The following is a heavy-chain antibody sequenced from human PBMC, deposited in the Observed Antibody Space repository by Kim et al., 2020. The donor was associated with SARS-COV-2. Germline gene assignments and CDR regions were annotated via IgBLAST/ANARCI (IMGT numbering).Heavy chain of an antibody. J-gene: IGHJ3*02. CDR2: ISGRDSST. V-gene: IGHV3-23*01. D-gene: IGHD3-16*01. CDR1: GFSNYA. CDR3: VKGLSWAVTDGLDI. Sequence: GGSLRLSCAASGFSNYAMSWVRQAPGKGLEWVSGISGRDSSTYYTDSVRGRFTIARDNSKSTLDLQMNSLRAEDTAVYYCVKGLSWAVTDGLDIWGRGTMVIVSS.